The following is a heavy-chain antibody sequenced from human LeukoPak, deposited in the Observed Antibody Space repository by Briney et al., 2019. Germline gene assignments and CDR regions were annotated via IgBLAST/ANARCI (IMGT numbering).Heavy chain of an antibody. D-gene: IGHD5-18*01. CDR1: GGSFSGYY. Sequence: SETLSLTCAVYGGSFSGYYWSWIRQPPGKGLEWIGEINHSGSTNYNPSLKSRGTISVDTSKNQFSLKLTSVTAADTAVYYCARTTEGGYTYGYFYYYYMDVWGKGTTVTISS. CDR3: ARTTEGGYTYGYFYYYYMDV. V-gene: IGHV4-34*01. J-gene: IGHJ6*03. CDR2: INHSGST.